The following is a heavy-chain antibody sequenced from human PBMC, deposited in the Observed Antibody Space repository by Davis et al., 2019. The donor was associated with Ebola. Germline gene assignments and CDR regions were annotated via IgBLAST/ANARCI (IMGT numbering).Heavy chain of an antibody. V-gene: IGHV4-34*01. CDR2: INQSGIP. D-gene: IGHD4-17*01. CDR1: GVSFSDYY. J-gene: IGHJ4*02. Sequence: PSETLSLTCAIYGVSFSDYYWSWIRQSPGRGLEWIGEINQSGIPNSNPSLRSRVPMSLATSRNQFSLRLTSLTAADTALYYCARASVMTAVTTFDSWGQGTLVTVSS. CDR3: ARASVMTAVTTFDS.